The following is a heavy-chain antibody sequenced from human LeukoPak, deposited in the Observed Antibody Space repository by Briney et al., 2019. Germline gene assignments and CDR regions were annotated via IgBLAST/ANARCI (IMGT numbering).Heavy chain of an antibody. CDR2: IYYRGST. CDR3: ARDSVDNRPYGMDV. CDR1: GGSISSYY. Sequence: TASETLSLTCTISGGSISSYYWSWIRQPPGKGLEWIGYIYYRGSTNYNPSLKSRVTISVDTSKNQFSLKLSSVTAADTAVYYCARDSVDNRPYGMDVWGQGTTVTVSS. V-gene: IGHV4-59*01. D-gene: IGHD1-14*01. J-gene: IGHJ6*02.